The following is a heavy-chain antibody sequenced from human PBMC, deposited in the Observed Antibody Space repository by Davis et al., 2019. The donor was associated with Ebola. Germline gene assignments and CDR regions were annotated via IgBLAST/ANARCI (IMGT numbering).Heavy chain of an antibody. CDR3: ALRVVINTPHGMDV. CDR1: GYTLTELY. CDR2: FDPEDGET. D-gene: IGHD3-22*01. V-gene: IGHV1-24*01. Sequence: ASVKVSCKVSGYTLTELYMHWVRQAPGKGLDWMGGFDPEDGETIYAQKFQGRVTMTEDTSTDTAYMELSSLRSEDTAVYYCALRVVINTPHGMDVWGQGTTVTVSS. J-gene: IGHJ6*02.